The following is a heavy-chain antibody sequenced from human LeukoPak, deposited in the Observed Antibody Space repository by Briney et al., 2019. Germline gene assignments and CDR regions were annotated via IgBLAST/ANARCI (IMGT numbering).Heavy chain of an antibody. CDR1: GFTFSDYY. Sequence: PGGSLRLSCAASGFTFSDYYMSWIRQAPGKGLEWVSYISSSGSTIYYADSVKGRFTISRDNAKNSLYLQMNSLRAEDTAVYHCATQNRKYCSSTSCYDLYYYYYMDVWGKGTTVTVSS. CDR3: ATQNRKYCSSTSCYDLYYYYYMDV. CDR2: ISSSGSTI. J-gene: IGHJ6*03. V-gene: IGHV3-11*01. D-gene: IGHD2-2*01.